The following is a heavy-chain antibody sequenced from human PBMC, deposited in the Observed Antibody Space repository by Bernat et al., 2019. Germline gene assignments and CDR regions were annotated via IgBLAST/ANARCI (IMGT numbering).Heavy chain of an antibody. V-gene: IGHV3-48*02. D-gene: IGHD2-2*01. CDR3: ARPGYCSSSRCYADDAFDI. Sequence: EVQLVESGGGLVQPGGSLRLSCAASGFNFSSYSMNWVRQAPGKGLEWVSYISTGSSTIYYADSVRGRFTISRDTAQNSMYLQMNSLRDEDTAVYYCARPGYCSSSRCYADDAFDIWGQGTMVTVSS. CDR1: GFNFSSYS. J-gene: IGHJ3*02. CDR2: ISTGSSTI.